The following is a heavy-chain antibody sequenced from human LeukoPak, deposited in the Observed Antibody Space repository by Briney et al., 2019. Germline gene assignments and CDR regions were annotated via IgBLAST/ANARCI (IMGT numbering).Heavy chain of an antibody. V-gene: IGHV3-23*01. CDR2: ITGSDDRT. Sequence: GGSLSLSCAAFGFTFSSAAMTWVRQAPGKGLEWVSTITGSDDRTYYGDSVKGRFTISRDYSKNTLHLQMNSLRVEDTATYYRAKGPQLNSGYHPNYWGQGILVTVSS. CDR1: GFTFSSAA. CDR3: AKGPQLNSGYHPNY. D-gene: IGHD3-22*01. J-gene: IGHJ4*02.